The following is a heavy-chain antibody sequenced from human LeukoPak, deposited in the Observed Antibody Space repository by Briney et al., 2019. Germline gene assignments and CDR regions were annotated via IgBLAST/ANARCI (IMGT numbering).Heavy chain of an antibody. CDR1: GFTFSNYN. Sequence: GGSLRLSCAASGFTFSNYNMNWVRRAPGKGLEWVSYISSGSSRTIYYADSVKGRFTISRDDAKNSLYLQMNSLRAEDTAVYYCATSSPAYYYDSSGYYGAFDIWGQGTMVTVSS. CDR3: ATSSPAYYYDSSGYYGAFDI. J-gene: IGHJ3*02. V-gene: IGHV3-48*01. CDR2: ISSGSSRTI. D-gene: IGHD3-22*01.